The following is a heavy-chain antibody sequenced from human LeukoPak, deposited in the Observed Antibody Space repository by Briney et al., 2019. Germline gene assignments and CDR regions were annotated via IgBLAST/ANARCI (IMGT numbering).Heavy chain of an antibody. CDR3: ATERSGGTWFDP. CDR1: GYTFTTYD. V-gene: IGHV1-46*01. CDR2: IDTSDGNT. Sequence: ASVKVSCKASGYTFTTYDMHWVRQAPGQGLGGVGMIDTSDGNTNYAQKFQGRVTMTRDTSTSTVYLELSSLRSEDTAVYYCATERSGGTWFDPWGQGTLVTVSS. J-gene: IGHJ5*02. D-gene: IGHD2-15*01.